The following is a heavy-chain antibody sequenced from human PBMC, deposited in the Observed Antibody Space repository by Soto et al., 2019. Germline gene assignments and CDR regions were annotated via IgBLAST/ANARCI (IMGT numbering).Heavy chain of an antibody. CDR3: ASAPPYDSSGYNDY. Sequence: QVQLVQSGAEVKKPGASVKVSCKASGYTFTSYGISWVRQAPGQGLEWMGWISAYNGNTNYAQKLQGRVTMTADISTSTAYMERRSLRYDDTAVYYCASAPPYDSSGYNDYWGQGTLVTVSS. CDR1: GYTFTSYG. D-gene: IGHD3-22*01. J-gene: IGHJ4*02. CDR2: ISAYNGNT. V-gene: IGHV1-18*04.